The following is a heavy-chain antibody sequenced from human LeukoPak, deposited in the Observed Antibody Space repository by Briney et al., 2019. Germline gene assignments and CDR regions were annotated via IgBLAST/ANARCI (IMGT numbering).Heavy chain of an antibody. J-gene: IGHJ3*02. V-gene: IGHV3-30-3*01. D-gene: IGHD6-19*01. Sequence: GGSLRLSCAASGFTFSSYAMHWVRQAPGKGLEWVAVISYDGSNKYYADSVKGRFTISRDNSKNTLYLQMNSLRAEDTAVYYCARVKRGIAVAAFDIWGQGTMVTVSS. CDR3: ARVKRGIAVAAFDI. CDR2: ISYDGSNK. CDR1: GFTFSSYA.